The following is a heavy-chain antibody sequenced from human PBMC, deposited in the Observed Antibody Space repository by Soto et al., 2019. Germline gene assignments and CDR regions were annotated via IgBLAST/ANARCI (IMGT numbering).Heavy chain of an antibody. Sequence: GESLKISCKGSGYSFTSYWISWVRQMPGKGLEWMGRIDPSDSYTNYSPSFQGHVTISADKSISTTYLQWSSLKASDTALYYCASRYCSSTSCYGADGFDYWGQGTLVTVSS. CDR3: ASRYCSSTSCYGADGFDY. CDR2: IDPSDSYT. CDR1: GYSFTSYW. V-gene: IGHV5-10-1*01. J-gene: IGHJ4*02. D-gene: IGHD2-2*01.